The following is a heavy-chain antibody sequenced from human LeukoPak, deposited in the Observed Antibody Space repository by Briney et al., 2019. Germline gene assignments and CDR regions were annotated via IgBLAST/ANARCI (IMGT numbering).Heavy chain of an antibody. CDR1: GGSISSGGYY. CDR3: ARESHYVGVLNYFDY. Sequence: SQTLSLTCTVSGGSISSGGYYWTWIRQHPGKGLEWIGYIYYSGSTYYNPSLKSRVTISVDTSKNQFSLRLSSVNPEDTAVYYCARESHYVGVLNYFDYWGQGTLVTVSS. D-gene: IGHD1-26*01. J-gene: IGHJ4*02. V-gene: IGHV4-31*03. CDR2: IYYSGST.